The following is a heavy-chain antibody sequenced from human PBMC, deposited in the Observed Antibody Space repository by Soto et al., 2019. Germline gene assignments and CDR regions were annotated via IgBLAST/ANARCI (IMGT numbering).Heavy chain of an antibody. CDR1: GFTFSSYA. CDR3: AKDRVGATGYFDY. J-gene: IGHJ4*02. D-gene: IGHD1-26*01. Sequence: QVQLVESGGGVVQPGRSLRLSCAASGFTFSSYAMHWVRQAPGKGLEWVAVISYDGSNKYYADSVKGRFTISRDNSKNTLYLQTNSLRAEDTAVYYCAKDRVGATGYFDYWGQGTLVTVSS. CDR2: ISYDGSNK. V-gene: IGHV3-30*18.